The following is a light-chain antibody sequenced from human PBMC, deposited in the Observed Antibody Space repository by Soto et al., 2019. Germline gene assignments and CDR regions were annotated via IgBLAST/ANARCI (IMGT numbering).Light chain of an antibody. V-gene: IGLV2-14*01. Sequence: QLVLTQPASVSGSPGQSITISCTGTSSDIGGFNYVSWYQQHPGKAPKLMIYGVTNRPSGVSERFSGSKSGNTASLTISGLQAEDEADYHCCSYTNRNTYVFGTATKLTVL. CDR2: GVT. J-gene: IGLJ1*01. CDR3: CSYTNRNTYV. CDR1: SSDIGGFNY.